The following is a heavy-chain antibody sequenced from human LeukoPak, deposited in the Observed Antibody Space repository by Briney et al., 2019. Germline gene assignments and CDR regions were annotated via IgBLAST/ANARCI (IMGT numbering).Heavy chain of an antibody. Sequence: PSETLSLTCAVYGGSFSGYYWSWIRQHPGKGLEWIGYIYYSGSTYYNPSLKSRVTISVDTSKNQFSLKLSSVTAADTAVYYCARAGDIVVDIDYWGQGTLVTVSS. J-gene: IGHJ4*02. CDR2: IYYSGST. V-gene: IGHV4-31*11. D-gene: IGHD2-21*01. CDR3: ARAGDIVVDIDY. CDR1: GGSFSGYY.